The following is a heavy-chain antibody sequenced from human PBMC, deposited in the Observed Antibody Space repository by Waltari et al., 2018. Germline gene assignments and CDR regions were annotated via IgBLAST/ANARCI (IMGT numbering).Heavy chain of an antibody. J-gene: IGHJ2*01. CDR2: ITADGRSR. Sequence: EGQLLESGGGLVQTGGSLGLSCGGSGFRLSIDSMTWVRQAPGKGREWVSTITADGRSRNYADSVKGRFTISRDNSKNILDLQMNTLRAEDTAVYFWAKADFGNPYWFFDLWGRGTLLTVSS. V-gene: IGHV3-23*01. CDR1: GFRLSIDS. CDR3: AKADFGNPYWFFDL. D-gene: IGHD3-10*01.